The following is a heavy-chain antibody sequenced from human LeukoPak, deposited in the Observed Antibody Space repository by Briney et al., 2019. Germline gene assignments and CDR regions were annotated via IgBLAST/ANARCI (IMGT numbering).Heavy chain of an antibody. J-gene: IGHJ4*02. Sequence: SETLSLTCTVSGGSISSYYWSWIRQPAGKGLEWIGRIYTSESTNYNPSLKSRVTISVDTSKNQFSLKLSSVTAADTAVYYCARDRIAVAPFDYWGQGTLVTVSS. CDR3: ARDRIAVAPFDY. CDR1: GGSISSYY. D-gene: IGHD6-19*01. V-gene: IGHV4-4*07. CDR2: IYTSEST.